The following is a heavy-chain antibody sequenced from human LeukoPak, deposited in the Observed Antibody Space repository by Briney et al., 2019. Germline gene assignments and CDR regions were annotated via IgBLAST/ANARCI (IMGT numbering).Heavy chain of an antibody. V-gene: IGHV3-23*01. CDR2: ISGSGRST. CDR1: GFTFSSYA. CDR3: AKGTTYDFWSGYPHSRTFDY. D-gene: IGHD3-3*01. Sequence: GGSLRLSCAASGFTFSSYAMSWVRQAPGKGLKWVSAISGSGRSTYYGDSVKGRFTASRDNSKNTLFLQMNSLRAEDTAVYYCAKGTTYDFWSGYPHSRTFDYWGQGTLVTVSS. J-gene: IGHJ4*02.